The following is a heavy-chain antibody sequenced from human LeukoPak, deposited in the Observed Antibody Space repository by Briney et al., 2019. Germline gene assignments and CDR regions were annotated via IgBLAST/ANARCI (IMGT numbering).Heavy chain of an antibody. J-gene: IGHJ4*02. CDR2: ISGNGYTT. Sequence: GGSLRLSCAASGFTFSSYAMRWVRQPPGKGLEWLSSISGNGYTTYYADSVKGRFTVPRDNSKNTLFLQMNSLRAEDTAVYFCAKGVSSPLYYFDYWGQGALVTVSS. V-gene: IGHV3-23*01. CDR3: AKGVSSPLYYFDY. D-gene: IGHD6-13*01. CDR1: GFTFSSYA.